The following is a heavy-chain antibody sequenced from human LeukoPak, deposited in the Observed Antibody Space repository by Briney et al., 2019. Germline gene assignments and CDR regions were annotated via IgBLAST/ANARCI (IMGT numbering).Heavy chain of an antibody. D-gene: IGHD3-22*01. CDR1: GGSIRTYY. J-gene: IGHJ5*02. CDR2: IYYSGTT. Sequence: SETLPLTCTVSGGSIRTYYWSWIRQPPGKGLEWIGYIYYSGTTNYNPSLKSRVTISVDTSKNQFSLKLSSVTAADTAVYYCARDGVVAINWFDPWGQGTLVTVSS. V-gene: IGHV4-59*12. CDR3: ARDGVVAINWFDP.